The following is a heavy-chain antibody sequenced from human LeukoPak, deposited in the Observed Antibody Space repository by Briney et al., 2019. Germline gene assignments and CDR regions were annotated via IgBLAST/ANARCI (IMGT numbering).Heavy chain of an antibody. CDR3: AREGYSYGYYFDY. CDR2: IYHSGST. Sequence: PSETLSLTCAVSGYSISSGYYWGWIRQPPGKGLEWIGSIYHSGSTYYNPSLKSRVTISVDTSKYQFSLKLSSVTAADTAVYYCAREGYSYGYYFDYWGQGTLVTVSS. J-gene: IGHJ4*02. V-gene: IGHV4-38-2*02. CDR1: GYSISSGYY. D-gene: IGHD5-18*01.